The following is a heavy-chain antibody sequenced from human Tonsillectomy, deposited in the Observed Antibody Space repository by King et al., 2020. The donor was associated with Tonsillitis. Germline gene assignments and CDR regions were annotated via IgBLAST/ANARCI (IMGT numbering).Heavy chain of an antibody. V-gene: IGHV4-31*03. CDR3: ARYSDSSGYYYVRWFDP. Sequence: QLQESGPGLVKPSQTLSLTCTVSGGSISSGDYYWSWIRQHPEKGLEWIGYIYYSGSTYYNPSLKSRVTISVDTSNNQFSLKLSSVTAADTAVYYCARYSDSSGYYYVRWFDPWGKGTLVTVSS. CDR1: GGSISSGDYY. J-gene: IGHJ5*02. CDR2: IYYSGST. D-gene: IGHD3-22*01.